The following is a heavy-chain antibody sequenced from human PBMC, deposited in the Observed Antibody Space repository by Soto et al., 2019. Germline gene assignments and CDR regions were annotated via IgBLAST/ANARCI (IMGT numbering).Heavy chain of an antibody. Sequence: SETLSLTCAVYGGSFLGYYWSWIRQPPGKGLEWIGEINHSGSTNYNPSLKSRVTISRDDSKSIAYLQMNSLKTEDTAVYYCTREPEYDILTGYPTYYYGMDVWGQGTTVTVSS. CDR2: INHSGST. D-gene: IGHD3-9*01. J-gene: IGHJ6*02. CDR1: GGSFLGYY. CDR3: TREPEYDILTGYPTYYYGMDV. V-gene: IGHV4-34*01.